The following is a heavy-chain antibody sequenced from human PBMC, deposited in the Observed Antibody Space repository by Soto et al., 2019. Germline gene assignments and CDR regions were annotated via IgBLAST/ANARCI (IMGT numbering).Heavy chain of an antibody. D-gene: IGHD2-21*02. Sequence: VQLLESGGGLVQPGGSLRLSCVGSGFTFINYAMNWVRQAPGKGLEWVSGISGGGDRTFDADSVKGRFTISRDNSKKTVNLQMTSLRADDTAVYYCVRMVLVSPIRTDYWYFDHWRRSTLVPVSS. CDR1: GFTFINYA. CDR2: ISGGGDRT. J-gene: IGHJ2*01. V-gene: IGHV3-23*01. CDR3: VRMVLVSPIRTDYWYFDH.